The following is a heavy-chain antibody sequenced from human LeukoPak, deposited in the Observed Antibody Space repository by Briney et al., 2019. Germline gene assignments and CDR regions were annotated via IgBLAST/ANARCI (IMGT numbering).Heavy chain of an antibody. D-gene: IGHD1-26*01. CDR1: GYTFTDFY. V-gene: IGHV1-69-2*01. CDR2: VDPEDGYT. Sequence: ASVKVSCKASGYTFTDFYIHWVQQAPGKGPEWMGRVDPEDGYTIYAEKFQGRVTITADTSTDTAYLDLSTLTSDDTAVYYCAAPTDSGSYSWGQGILVTVSS. J-gene: IGHJ4*02. CDR3: AAPTDSGSYS.